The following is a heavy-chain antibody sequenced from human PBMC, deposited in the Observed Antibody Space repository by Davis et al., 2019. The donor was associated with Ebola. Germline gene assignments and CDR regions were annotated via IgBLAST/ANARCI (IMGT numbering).Heavy chain of an antibody. V-gene: IGHV3-48*02. CDR3: ARFIAVAGGIVFHYYFDY. Sequence: GESLKISCAASGFTFSSYSMNWVRQAPGKGLEWVSYISSSSSTIYYADSVKGRFTISRDNAKNSLYLQMNNLRDEDTAVYYCARFIAVAGGIVFHYYFDYWGQGTLVTVSS. CDR1: GFTFSSYS. D-gene: IGHD6-19*01. CDR2: ISSSSSTI. J-gene: IGHJ4*02.